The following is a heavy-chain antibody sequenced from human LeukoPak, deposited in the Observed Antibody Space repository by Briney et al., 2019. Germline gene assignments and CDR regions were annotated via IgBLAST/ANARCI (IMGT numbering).Heavy chain of an antibody. CDR1: GFTFSSYA. J-gene: IGHJ5*02. V-gene: IGHV3-64*01. CDR3: ARRTVTTLGNWFDP. CDR2: ISSNGGST. Sequence: GGSLRLSCAASGFTFSSYAMHWVRQAPGKGLEYVSAISSNGGSTYYANSVKGRFTISRDNSKNTLYLQMGSLRAEDMAVHYCARRTVTTLGNWFDPWGQGTLVTVSS. D-gene: IGHD4-17*01.